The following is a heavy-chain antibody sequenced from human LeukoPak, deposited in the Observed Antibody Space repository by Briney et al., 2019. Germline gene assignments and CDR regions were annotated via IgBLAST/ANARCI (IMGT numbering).Heavy chain of an antibody. Sequence: GGSLRLSCAASGFTFSSYSMTWVRQAPGKGLEWVSSFSSSGGFTFYADSVKGRFTVSRDNAKQSLYLQMSSLRAEDTAVYYCARGLYSSPTGAFDIWGQGTMVTVSS. V-gene: IGHV3-21*01. D-gene: IGHD6-13*01. CDR1: GFTFSSYS. CDR3: ARGLYSSPTGAFDI. CDR2: FSSSGGFT. J-gene: IGHJ3*02.